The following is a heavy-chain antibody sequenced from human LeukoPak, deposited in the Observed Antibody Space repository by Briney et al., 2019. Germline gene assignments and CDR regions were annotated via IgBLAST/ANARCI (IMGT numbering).Heavy chain of an antibody. D-gene: IGHD3-22*01. CDR2: INHSGST. V-gene: IGHV4-34*01. CDR1: GGSFSGYY. J-gene: IGHJ4*02. Sequence: PSETLSLTCAVYGGSFSGYYWSWIRQPPGKGLEWIGEINHSGSTNYNPSLKSRVTISADTSKNQFSLKLSSVTAADTAVYYCARGPSYYDSSGYYYWGQGTLVTVSS. CDR3: ARGPSYYDSSGYYY.